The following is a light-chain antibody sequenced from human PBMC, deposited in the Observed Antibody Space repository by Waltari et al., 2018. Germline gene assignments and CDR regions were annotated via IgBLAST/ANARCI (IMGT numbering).Light chain of an antibody. CDR3: QKYESLPAT. CDR2: AAS. CDR1: QSVRGY. Sequence: EIVLTQSPGTLSLSPGERATLSCRASQSVRGYFAWYQQKPGQAPRLLIYAASTRATGIPDRFSGSGSGTDYSLTISRLEPEDSAVYYCQKYESLPATFGQGTKVEIK. V-gene: IGKV3-20*01. J-gene: IGKJ1*01.